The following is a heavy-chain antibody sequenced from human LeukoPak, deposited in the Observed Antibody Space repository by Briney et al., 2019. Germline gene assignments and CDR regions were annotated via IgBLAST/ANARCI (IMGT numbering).Heavy chain of an antibody. V-gene: IGHV3-23*01. Sequence: GGSLRLSCAASEFTFSTYTMDWVRQAPGKGLEWGSTISGSGGGTYYADSVKARFTISRDNSKNPLYLQMNSLRPEETAVYYCAGYFCSGGSCYRYFDYWGQGTLVTVSS. J-gene: IGHJ4*02. CDR1: EFTFSTYT. D-gene: IGHD2-15*01. CDR3: AGYFCSGGSCYRYFDY. CDR2: ISGSGGGT.